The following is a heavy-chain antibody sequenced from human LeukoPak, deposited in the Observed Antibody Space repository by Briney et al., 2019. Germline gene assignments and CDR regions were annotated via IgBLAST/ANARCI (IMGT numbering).Heavy chain of an antibody. D-gene: IGHD6-13*01. Sequence: SETLSLTCTVSGYSINSGYCWGWIRQPPGKGLEWIGNIYHSGRTYDNPSLKSRVTISVDTSKNQFSLKLSSVTAADTAVYYCARVTAAGTPIYYFDYWGQGTLVTVSS. CDR3: ARVTAAGTPIYYFDY. CDR2: IYHSGRT. CDR1: GYSINSGYC. V-gene: IGHV4-38-2*02. J-gene: IGHJ4*02.